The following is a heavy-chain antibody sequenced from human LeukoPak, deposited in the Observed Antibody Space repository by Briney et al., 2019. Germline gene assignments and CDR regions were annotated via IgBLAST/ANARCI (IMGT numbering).Heavy chain of an antibody. CDR1: GFTFRSDW. V-gene: IGHV3-7*04. J-gene: IGHJ4*02. D-gene: IGHD2/OR15-2a*01. CDR3: ARNMGDY. Sequence: PGGSLRLSCAASGFTFRSDWMSWVRQAPGKGLEWVANIKEDGSEKYYVDSVKGRFTISRDNAKNSLFLQMNSLRAEDTALYYCARNMGDYWGQGTLVTVSS. CDR2: IKEDGSEK.